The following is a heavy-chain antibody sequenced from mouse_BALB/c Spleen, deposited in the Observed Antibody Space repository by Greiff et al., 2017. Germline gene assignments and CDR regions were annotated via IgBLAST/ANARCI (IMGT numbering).Heavy chain of an antibody. CDR1: GFTFSDYY. J-gene: IGHJ4*01. V-gene: IGHV5-4*02. D-gene: IGHD2-14*01. CDR3: ARPYYRYDAAMDY. CDR2: ISDGGSYT. Sequence: EVHLVESGGGLVKPGGSLKLSCAASGFTFSDYYMYWVRQTPEKRLEWVATISDGGSYTYYPDSVKGRFTISRDNAKNNLYLQMSSLKSEDTAMYYCARPYYRYDAAMDYWGQGTSVTVSS.